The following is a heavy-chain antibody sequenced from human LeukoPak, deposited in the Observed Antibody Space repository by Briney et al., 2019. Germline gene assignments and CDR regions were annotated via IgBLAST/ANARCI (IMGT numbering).Heavy chain of an antibody. J-gene: IGHJ4*02. V-gene: IGHV2-5*02. CDR1: GFSLSTSGVG. Sequence: VSGPTLVNPTQTLTLTCTFSGFSLSTSGVGVGWIRQPPGKALKWVALIYWDDDKRYSPSLKSRLTITKDTSKNQVVLTMTNMDPVDRATDYCAHRNLMTVAGVGYSSDSWGQGALVTVSS. CDR2: IYWDDDK. CDR3: AHRNLMTVAGVGYSSDS. D-gene: IGHD6-19*01.